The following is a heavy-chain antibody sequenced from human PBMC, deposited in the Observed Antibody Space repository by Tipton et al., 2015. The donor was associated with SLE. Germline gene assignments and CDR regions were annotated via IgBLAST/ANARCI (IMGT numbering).Heavy chain of an antibody. D-gene: IGHD3-3*01. V-gene: IGHV3-23*01. CDR3: AKDLADYDFWSRGDY. Sequence: SLRLCCAASGFTFSSYAMSWVRQAPVKGLEWVSAISGSGGSTYYAESVKGRFTISRDNSKNTLYLQMNSLRAEDTAVYYCAKDLADYDFWSRGDYWGQGTLVTVSS. CDR1: GFTFSSYA. J-gene: IGHJ4*02. CDR2: ISGSGGST.